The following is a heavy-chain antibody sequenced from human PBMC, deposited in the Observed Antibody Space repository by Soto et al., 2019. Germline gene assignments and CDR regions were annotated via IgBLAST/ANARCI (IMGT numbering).Heavy chain of an antibody. CDR2: VSPKNGGT. CDR3: AREISGGGTLNWFDP. CDR1: GYNFSDYY. D-gene: IGHD2-8*02. Sequence: QVQLVQSAAEVKKPGASVKVSCKASGYNFSDYYIHWVRQAPGQGLEWLGWVSPKNGGTNYAQKFKGRVTMTRDTSSNTVYMDLSGLKSDDTAVFYCAREISGGGTLNWFDPWGQGTLVTVSS. V-gene: IGHV1-2*02. J-gene: IGHJ5*02.